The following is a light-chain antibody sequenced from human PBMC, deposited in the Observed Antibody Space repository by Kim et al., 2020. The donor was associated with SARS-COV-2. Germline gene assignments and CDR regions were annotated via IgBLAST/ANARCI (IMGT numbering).Light chain of an antibody. CDR2: DVS. J-gene: IGLJ1*01. CDR1: SSDVGGYNY. CDR3: SSYTSSSTYV. V-gene: IGLV2-14*01. Sequence: QSALTQPASVSGSPGQSFTISCTGTSSDVGGYNYVSWYQQHPGKAPKLMIYDVSKRPSGVSNRFSGYKSGNTASLTISGLQAEDEADYYCSSYTSSSTYVFGTGTKVTVL.